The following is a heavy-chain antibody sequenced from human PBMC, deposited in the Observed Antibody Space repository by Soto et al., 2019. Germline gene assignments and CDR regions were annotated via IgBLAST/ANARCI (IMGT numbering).Heavy chain of an antibody. Sequence: QVQLVQSGAEVKEPGASVGVSCEASGYTFTAYFIHWVRQAPGQGLEWMGWINPKFGDTTYAQDFQGRVSMTRDMSISTVYMELSSLTSDDTAIYYCARNMDYYYGRGSGNGHGVWGQGTTVTVFS. V-gene: IGHV1-2*02. CDR2: INPKFGDT. J-gene: IGHJ6*02. CDR1: GYTFTAYF. D-gene: IGHD3-10*02. CDR3: ARNMDYYYGRGSGNGHGV.